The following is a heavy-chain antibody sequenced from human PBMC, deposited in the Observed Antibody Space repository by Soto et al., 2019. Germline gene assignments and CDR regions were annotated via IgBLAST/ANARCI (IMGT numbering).Heavy chain of an antibody. CDR3: ARRWNYYLDF. CDR2: ISYDGSD. J-gene: IGHJ4*02. CDR1: GFPFREFG. D-gene: IGHD1-1*01. Sequence: QMQLVESGGGVVQPGRSLRLSCVASGFPFREFGMHWVRQAPGKGLEWVALISYDGSDYADSVKGRFTISRDDSRDTLFLHRDNLRHDDTCVYYCARRWNYYLDFWGQGTLVAVSS. V-gene: IGHV3-33*05.